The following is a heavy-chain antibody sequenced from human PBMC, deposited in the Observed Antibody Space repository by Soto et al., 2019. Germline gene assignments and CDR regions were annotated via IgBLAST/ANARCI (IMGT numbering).Heavy chain of an antibody. V-gene: IGHV1-46*01. Sequence: QVQLVQSGAEVKKPGASVKVSCKASGYTFTSYYMHLVRQAPGQGLEWMGIINPIGGSTSYAQKSQGRVTMTRDTSTSTVYMELSSLRSEYTAVYSCSIDRRYSYARDYYYYGMDVWGQGTTVTVSS. CDR2: INPIGGST. CDR1: GYTFTSYY. D-gene: IGHD5-18*01. J-gene: IGHJ6*02. CDR3: SIDRRYSYARDYYYYGMDV.